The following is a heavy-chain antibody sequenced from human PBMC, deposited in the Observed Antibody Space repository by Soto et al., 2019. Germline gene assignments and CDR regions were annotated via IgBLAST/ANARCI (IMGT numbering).Heavy chain of an antibody. CDR1: QYTFSNYY. CDR2: MNNGGGT. J-gene: IGHJ4*02. D-gene: IGHD6-19*01. V-gene: IGHV1-2*02. CDR3: ATSSDWSPLLDY. Sequence: VASVKVSCKASQYTFSNYYLHWVRQAPGQRPERMGWMNNGGGTIYAQEFQGRLTMTRDTSITTAYMELNRLSSDDTGFYYCATSSDWSPLLDYWGQGTLVTVSS.